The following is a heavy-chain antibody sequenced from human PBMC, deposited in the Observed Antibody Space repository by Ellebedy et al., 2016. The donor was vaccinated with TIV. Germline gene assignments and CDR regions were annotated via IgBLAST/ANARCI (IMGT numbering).Heavy chain of an antibody. CDR3: AKAGYSSGWAIDY. Sequence: GGSLRLXXAASGFTFSSYGMHWVRQAPGKGLEWVAVISYDGSNKYYADSVKGRFTISRDNSKNTLYLQMNSLRAEDTAVYYCAKAGYSSGWAIDYWGQGTLVTVSS. D-gene: IGHD6-19*01. CDR1: GFTFSSYG. CDR2: ISYDGSNK. J-gene: IGHJ4*02. V-gene: IGHV3-30*18.